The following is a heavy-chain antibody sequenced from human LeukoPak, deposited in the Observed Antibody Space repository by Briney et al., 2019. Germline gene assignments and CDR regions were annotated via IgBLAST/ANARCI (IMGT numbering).Heavy chain of an antibody. J-gene: IGHJ4*02. Sequence: PGRSLRLSCAASGFTFSSYGMHWVRQAPGKGLEWVAVIWYDGSNKYYADSVKGRFTISRDNSKNALYLQMNSLRAEDTAVYYCATSTAGTVGANIDYWGQGTLVTVSS. CDR2: IWYDGSNK. CDR3: ATSTAGTVGANIDY. V-gene: IGHV3-30*19. D-gene: IGHD6-13*01. CDR1: GFTFSSYG.